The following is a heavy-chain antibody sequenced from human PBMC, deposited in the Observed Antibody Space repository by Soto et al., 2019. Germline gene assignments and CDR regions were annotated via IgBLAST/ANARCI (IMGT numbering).Heavy chain of an antibody. J-gene: IGHJ6*02. V-gene: IGHV4-39*01. CDR1: GVSISSSSYY. CDR3: ARHVLVPAAIGGVDV. D-gene: IGHD2-2*02. Sequence: PSETLSLTCTFSGVSISSSSYYWGWIRQPPGKGLEWIGSIYYSGSTYYNPSLKSRVTISVDTSKDQFSLKLTSVTAADTAVYYCARHVLVPAAIGGVDVWGQGTAVTVSS. CDR2: IYYSGST.